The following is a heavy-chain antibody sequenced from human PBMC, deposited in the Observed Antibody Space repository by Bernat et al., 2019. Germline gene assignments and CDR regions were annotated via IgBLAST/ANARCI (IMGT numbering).Heavy chain of an antibody. J-gene: IGHJ4*02. D-gene: IGHD6-19*01. Sequence: EVQLLESGGGLVQPGGSLRLSCAASGFTFSSYAMSWVRQAPGKGLEWVSAISGSGGSTYYADSVKGRFTISRDNSKNTLYLQMNSLRAEDTAVYYCAEGSGGWPGRATQFDYWGQGTLVTVSS. V-gene: IGHV3-23*01. CDR2: ISGSGGST. CDR3: AEGSGGWPGRATQFDY. CDR1: GFTFSSYA.